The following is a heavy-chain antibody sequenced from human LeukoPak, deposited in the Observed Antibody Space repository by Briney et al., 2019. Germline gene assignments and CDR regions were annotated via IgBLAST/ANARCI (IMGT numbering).Heavy chain of an antibody. Sequence: SQTLSLTCTVSGGSINNDDYYWSWIRQHPERGLEWIGHIYYSGNTYYNPSLKSRVTISVDTSKNQFSLKLSSVTAADTAVYFCAREYSSGLSWFDPWGQGTLVTVSS. V-gene: IGHV4-31*03. CDR2: IYYSGNT. D-gene: IGHD6-19*01. CDR1: GGSINNDDYY. CDR3: AREYSSGLSWFDP. J-gene: IGHJ5*02.